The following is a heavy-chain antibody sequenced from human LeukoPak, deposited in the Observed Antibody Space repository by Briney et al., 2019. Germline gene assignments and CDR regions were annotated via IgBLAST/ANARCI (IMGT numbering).Heavy chain of an antibody. V-gene: IGHV1-69*04. CDR2: IIPILGIA. J-gene: IGHJ1*01. CDR3: ARAPALMKAGYFQH. Sequence: ASVKVSCKASGGTFSSYAINWVRQAPGQGLEWMGRIIPILGIANYAQKFQGRVTITADKSTSTAYMELSSLRAEDTAVYYCARAPALMKAGYFQHWGQGTLVTVSS. CDR1: GGTFSSYA.